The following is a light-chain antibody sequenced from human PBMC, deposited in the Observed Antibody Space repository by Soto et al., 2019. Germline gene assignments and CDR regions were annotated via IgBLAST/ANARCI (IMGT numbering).Light chain of an antibody. V-gene: IGLV1-47*02. J-gene: IGLJ2*01. CDR2: HNT. CDR1: SSNIGNNN. Sequence: QSVLTQPPSASATPGQRVTISCSGSSSNIGNNNAYWYQHVPGTAPKLIIHHNTLRPSWVPDRFAGSKSGTSASLAISGRQSDDESEDNGAAWDDSLGAVVFGGGTKVTVL. CDR3: AAWDDSLGAVV.